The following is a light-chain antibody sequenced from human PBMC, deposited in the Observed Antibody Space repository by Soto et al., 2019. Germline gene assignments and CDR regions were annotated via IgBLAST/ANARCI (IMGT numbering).Light chain of an antibody. CDR1: SSDFGSYNL. Sequence: QSALTQPASVSGSPGQSITISCTGTSSDFGSYNLDSWYQKYPGKAPKLIIYGVSKRPSGVSNRISGSKSGNTASLTISGLQAEDEADYYSCSYAGSRPDVDVVFGGGTKLTVL. CDR3: CSYAGSRPDVDVV. V-gene: IGLV2-23*02. CDR2: GVS. J-gene: IGLJ2*01.